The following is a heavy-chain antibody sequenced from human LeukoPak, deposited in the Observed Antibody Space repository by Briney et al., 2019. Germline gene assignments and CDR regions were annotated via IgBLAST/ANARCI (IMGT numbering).Heavy chain of an antibody. CDR3: ARDSVSAPDVTGYYYGMDV. J-gene: IGHJ6*02. Sequence: ASVKVSCKASGYTFTGYYMHWVRQAPGQGLEWMGWINPNSGGTNYAQKFQGWVTMTRDTSISTAYMELSRLRSDDTAVYYCARDSVSAPDVTGYYYGMDVWGQGTTVTVSS. CDR2: INPNSGGT. V-gene: IGHV1-2*04. CDR1: GYTFTGYY. D-gene: IGHD1-14*01.